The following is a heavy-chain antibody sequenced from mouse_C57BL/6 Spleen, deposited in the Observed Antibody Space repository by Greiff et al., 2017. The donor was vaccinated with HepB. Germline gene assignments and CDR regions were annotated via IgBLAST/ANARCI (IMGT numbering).Heavy chain of an antibody. J-gene: IGHJ3*01. CDR1: GYTFTSYW. D-gene: IGHD3-2*02. CDR3: ARKEGSSGYFAY. CDR2: IDPSDSYT. V-gene: IGHV1-69*01. Sequence: VQLQQPGAELVMPGASVKLSCKASGYTFTSYWMHWVKQRPGQGLEWIGEIDPSDSYTNYNQKFKGKSTLTVDKSSSTAYMQLSSLTSEDSAVYYCARKEGSSGYFAYWGQGTLVTVSA.